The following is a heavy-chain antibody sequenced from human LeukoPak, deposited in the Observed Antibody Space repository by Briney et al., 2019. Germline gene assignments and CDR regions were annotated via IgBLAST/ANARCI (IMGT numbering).Heavy chain of an antibody. CDR2: IYYSGST. CDR1: GDSIGSYF. V-gene: IGHV4-59*12. CDR3: AREMVVTPGGFDP. D-gene: IGHD2-21*02. Sequence: SSETLSLTCTVSGDSIGSYFWSWIRQPPGKGLEWIGHIYYSGSTNYNPSLKSRVTISVDTSTNQFSLKLSSVTAADTAVYYCAREMVVTPGGFDPWGQGTLVTVSS. J-gene: IGHJ5*02.